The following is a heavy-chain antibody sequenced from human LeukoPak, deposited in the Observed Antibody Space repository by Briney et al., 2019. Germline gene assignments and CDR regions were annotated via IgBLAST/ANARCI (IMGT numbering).Heavy chain of an antibody. D-gene: IGHD3-10*01. CDR1: GFTFSSYW. CDR2: INSDGSST. J-gene: IGHJ6*02. CDR3: ARDLGGSGSYYSPYYYYYYGMDV. Sequence: GGSLRLSCAASGFTFSSYWMHWVRQAPGKGLVWVSRINSDGSSTSYADSVKGRFTISRDNAKNTLYLQMNSLRAEDTAVYYCARDLGGSGSYYSPYYYYYYGMDVWGQGTTVTASS. V-gene: IGHV3-74*01.